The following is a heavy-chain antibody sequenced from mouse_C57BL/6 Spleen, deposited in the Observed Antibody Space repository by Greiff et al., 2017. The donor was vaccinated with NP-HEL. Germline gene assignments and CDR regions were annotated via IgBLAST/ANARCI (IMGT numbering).Heavy chain of an antibody. J-gene: IGHJ4*01. Sequence: VQLQQPGAELVKPGASVKMSCKASGYTFTSYWITWVKQRPGQGLEWIGDIYPGSGSTNYNEKFKSKATLTVDTSSSTAYMQLSSLTSEDSAVYYCALFITTVVKAMDYWGQGTSVTVSS. CDR3: ALFITTVVKAMDY. D-gene: IGHD1-1*01. V-gene: IGHV1-55*01. CDR1: GYTFTSYW. CDR2: IYPGSGST.